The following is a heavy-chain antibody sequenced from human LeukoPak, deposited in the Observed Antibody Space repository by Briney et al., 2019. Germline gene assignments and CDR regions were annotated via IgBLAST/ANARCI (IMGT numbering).Heavy chain of an antibody. J-gene: IGHJ6*03. CDR1: GGSISSSSYY. CDR3: ARHTRGSGWVHWAYYYYMDV. V-gene: IGHV4-39*01. D-gene: IGHD6-19*01. CDR2: IYYSGST. Sequence: SETLYLTCTVSGGSISSSSYYWGWIRQPPGKGLEWIGSIYYSGSTYYNPSLKSRVTISVDTSKNQFSLKLSSVTAADTAVYYCARHTRGSGWVHWAYYYYMDVWGKGTTVTISS.